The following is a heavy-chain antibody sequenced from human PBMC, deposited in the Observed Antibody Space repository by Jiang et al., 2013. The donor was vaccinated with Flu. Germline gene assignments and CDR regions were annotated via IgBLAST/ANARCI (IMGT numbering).Heavy chain of an antibody. CDR3: AKVFQQLTLLFDY. CDR2: ISGSGGST. Sequence: QLLESGGGLVQPGGSLRLSCAASGFTFSSYAMSWVRQAPGKGLEWVSAISGSGGSTYYADSVKGRFTISRDNSKNTLYLQMDSLRAEDTAVYYCAKVFQQLTLLFDYWGQGTLVTVSS. CDR1: GFTFSSYA. J-gene: IGHJ4*02. V-gene: IGHV3-23*01. D-gene: IGHD6-13*01.